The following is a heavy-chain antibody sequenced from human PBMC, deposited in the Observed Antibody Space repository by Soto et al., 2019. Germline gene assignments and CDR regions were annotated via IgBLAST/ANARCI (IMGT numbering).Heavy chain of an antibody. CDR3: VRIRYQLPSSVLWLDP. CDR1: GGFLSESY. CDR2: INHVGGT. J-gene: IGHJ5*02. D-gene: IGHD3-16*01. Sequence: SETLSLTCAVYGGFLSESYWTWIRQPPGRGLEWIGEINHVGGTNYNPSLKSRVTMSVDTSQNQFSLRLISVTAADTAMYFCVRIRYQLPSSVLWLDPWGQGTPVTVSS. V-gene: IGHV4-34*01.